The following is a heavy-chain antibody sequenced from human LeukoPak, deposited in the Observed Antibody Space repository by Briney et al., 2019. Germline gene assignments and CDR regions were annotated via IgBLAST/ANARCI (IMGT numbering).Heavy chain of an antibody. Sequence: PGGSLRLSCAASGFIVSSNYMGWVRQAPGKGLEWVSVIYSGDNTYYADSVKGRFTTSRDNSKNTLHLQMNSLRAEDTAVYYCAKGLTFYSYSGMDVWGQGTTVTVSS. J-gene: IGHJ6*02. V-gene: IGHV3-53*01. CDR1: GFIVSSNY. D-gene: IGHD6-19*01. CDR3: AKGLTFYSYSGMDV. CDR2: IYSGDNT.